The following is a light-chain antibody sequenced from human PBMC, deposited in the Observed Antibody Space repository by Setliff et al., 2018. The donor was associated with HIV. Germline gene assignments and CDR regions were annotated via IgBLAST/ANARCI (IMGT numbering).Light chain of an antibody. CDR2: EVF. CDR3: SSYTDTVTL. J-gene: IGLJ1*01. V-gene: IGLV2-8*01. CDR1: GSNIGSFNY. Sequence: QSALTQPPSASGSPGQSVTISCTGSGSNIGSFNYVSWYQQYPDKAPRLLIYEVFNRPSGVPGRFSGSKSGITASLTISGLQAEDEAVYYCSSYTDTVTLFGTGTKATVL.